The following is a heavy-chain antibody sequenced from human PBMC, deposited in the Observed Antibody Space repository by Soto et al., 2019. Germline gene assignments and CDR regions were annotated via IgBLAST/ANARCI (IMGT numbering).Heavy chain of an antibody. CDR1: GFTFSSYG. Sequence: TGGSLILSCAASGFTFSSYGMHWVRQAPGKGLEWVTGILYDGSDKYYADSVKGRFTISRENSKNTLYLQMNSLRTEDSAVYYCAKAGGGFGDFVHHWGQGTPVTVSS. D-gene: IGHD3-10*01. J-gene: IGHJ4*02. CDR3: AKAGGGFGDFVHH. V-gene: IGHV3-30*18. CDR2: ILYDGSDK.